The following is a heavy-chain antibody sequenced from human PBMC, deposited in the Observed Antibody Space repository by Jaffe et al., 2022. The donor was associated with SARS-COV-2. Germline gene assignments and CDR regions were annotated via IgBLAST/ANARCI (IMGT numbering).Heavy chain of an antibody. CDR2: IKQDGSEK. CDR1: GFTFSSYW. Sequence: EVQLVESGGGLVQPGGSLRLSCAASGFTFSSYWMSWVRQAPGKGLEWVANIKQDGSEKYYVDSVKGRFTISRDNAKNSLYLQMNSLRAEDTAVYYCARAAVGSFGELSFISYYYYGMDVWGQGTTVTVSS. CDR3: ARAAVGSFGELSFISYYYYGMDV. V-gene: IGHV3-7*01. D-gene: IGHD3-16*02. J-gene: IGHJ6*02.